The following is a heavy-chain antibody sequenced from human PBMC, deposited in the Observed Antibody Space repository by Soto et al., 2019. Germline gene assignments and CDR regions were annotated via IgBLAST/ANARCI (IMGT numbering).Heavy chain of an antibody. CDR1: GGSFSGYY. V-gene: IGHV4-34*01. D-gene: IGHD1-26*01. CDR2: INHSGST. J-gene: IGHJ4*02. Sequence: QVQLQQWGAGLLKPSETLSLTCAVYGGSFSGYYWSWIRQPPGKGLEWIGEINHSGSTNYNPSLKSRVIISVDTSKNQFTLKLSSVTAADTAVYYCARAGGSYWAKDYWGQGTLVTVSS. CDR3: ARAGGSYWAKDY.